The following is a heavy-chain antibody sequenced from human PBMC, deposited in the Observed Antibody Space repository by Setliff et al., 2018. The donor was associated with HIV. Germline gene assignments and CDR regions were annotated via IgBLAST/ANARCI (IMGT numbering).Heavy chain of an antibody. CDR1: GYTFNNYA. D-gene: IGHD6-13*01. CDR2: INPSGGST. J-gene: IGHJ4*02. Sequence: ASVKVSCKASGYTFNNYALYWVRQAPGQGLEWMGIINPSGGSTSYAQKFQGRVTMTRDTSTSTVYMELSSLRSEDTAVYYCATGESIAAAPFDYWGQGTLVTVSS. V-gene: IGHV1-46*02. CDR3: ATGESIAAAPFDY.